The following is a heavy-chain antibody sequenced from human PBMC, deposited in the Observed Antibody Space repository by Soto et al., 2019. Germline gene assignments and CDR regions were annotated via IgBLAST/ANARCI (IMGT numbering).Heavy chain of an antibody. CDR1: GFTFSSDS. D-gene: IGHD1-26*01. J-gene: IGHJ4*02. CDR3: ARDGGSYYFDY. CDR2: ISTI. Sequence: EVQLVESGGGLVKPGGSLRLSCAASGFTFSSDSMNWVRQAPGKGLEWVSSISTIYYADSVKGRFTISRDNAKNSLYLQMNSLRAEDTAVYYCARDGGSYYFDYWGQGTLVTVSS. V-gene: IGHV3-21*01.